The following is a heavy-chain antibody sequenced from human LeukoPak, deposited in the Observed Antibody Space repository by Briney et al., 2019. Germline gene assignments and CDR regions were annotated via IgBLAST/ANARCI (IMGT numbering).Heavy chain of an antibody. J-gene: IGHJ4*02. CDR1: GFTFSTYA. Sequence: PGGSPRLSCAASGFTFSTYAVNWVRQAPGKGLEWVSTISGSGGGTYYADSVKGRFTISRDNSKNTLYLQMSSLRAEDTAVYYCAKDRGRYYDSSGYYWGYYFDSWGQGILVTVST. V-gene: IGHV3-23*01. D-gene: IGHD3-22*01. CDR3: AKDRGRYYDSSGYYWGYYFDS. CDR2: ISGSGGGT.